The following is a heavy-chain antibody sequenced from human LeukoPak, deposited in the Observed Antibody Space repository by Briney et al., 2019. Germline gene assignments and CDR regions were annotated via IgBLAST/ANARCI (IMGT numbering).Heavy chain of an antibody. V-gene: IGHV4-61*08. CDR3: ARATVVPAASYHY. CDR2: IFYSGST. Sequence: SETLSLTCAVSGDSTNSGGYYWTWIRQPPGKGLEWIGCIFYSGSTNYNPSLKSRVTISVDTSKNQFSLKLSSVTAADTAVYYCARATVVPAASYHYWGQGTLVTVSS. CDR1: GDSTNSGGYY. J-gene: IGHJ4*02. D-gene: IGHD2-2*01.